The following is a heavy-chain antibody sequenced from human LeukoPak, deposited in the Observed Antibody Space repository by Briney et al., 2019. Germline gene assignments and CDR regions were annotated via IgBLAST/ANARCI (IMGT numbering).Heavy chain of an antibody. V-gene: IGHV3-7*01. CDR2: IKGDGSAK. D-gene: IGHD5-18*01. J-gene: IGHJ3*02. CDR1: GFTFSSYA. CDR3: ARDRGWIQHDI. Sequence: GRSLRLSCAASGFTFSSYAMSWIRQAPGKGLEWVAFIKGDGSAKKYVDSVKGRFTISRDNAKNSLFLQMNSLKAEDTAVYYCARDRGWIQHDIWGQGTMVTVSS.